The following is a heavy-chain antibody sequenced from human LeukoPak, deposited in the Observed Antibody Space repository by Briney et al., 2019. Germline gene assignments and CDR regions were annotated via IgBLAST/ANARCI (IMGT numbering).Heavy chain of an antibody. CDR1: GYSFTSYW. CDR2: IYPGDSDT. D-gene: IGHD6-19*01. J-gene: IGHJ4*02. CDR3: ARPSSSGWSKFDY. Sequence: LGESLKISCKGPGYSFTSYWIGWVRQMPGKDLEWMGIIYPGDSDTRYSPSFQGQVTISADKSISTAYLQWSSLEASDTAMYYCARPSSSGWSKFDYWGQGTLVTVSS. V-gene: IGHV5-51*01.